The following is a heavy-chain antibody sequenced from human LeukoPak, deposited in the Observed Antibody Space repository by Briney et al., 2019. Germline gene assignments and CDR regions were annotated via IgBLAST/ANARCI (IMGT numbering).Heavy chain of an antibody. CDR1: GYTFTGYL. V-gene: IGHV1-2*02. J-gene: IGHJ4*02. CDR2: IYPNSGGT. D-gene: IGHD3-10*01. Sequence: GASVKVSCKTSGYTFTGYLMHWVRQAPGQGLEWMGWIYPNSGGTNYAPKFQGRVTMTRDTSISTAYMELSRLQSDDTAVYYCAREFQRGWDYWGQGTLVPVSS. CDR3: AREFQRGWDY.